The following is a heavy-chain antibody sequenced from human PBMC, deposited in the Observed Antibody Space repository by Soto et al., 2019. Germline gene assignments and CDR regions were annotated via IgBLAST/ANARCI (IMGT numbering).Heavy chain of an antibody. CDR2: IIPILDIP. V-gene: IGHV1-69*02. Sequence: QVQLVQSAAEVKKPGSSVKVSCKASGGTFSRYTISWVRQAPGQGLEWVVRIIPILDIPNRAQNFQGRVTITADKSTSTAYMELSSLRSDDTAVYYCASHFTGVLVLGASPPGGDNYGWDVWGQGTTVTVSS. CDR1: GGTFSRYT. CDR3: ASHFTGVLVLGASPPGGDNYGWDV. D-gene: IGHD2-15*01. J-gene: IGHJ6*02.